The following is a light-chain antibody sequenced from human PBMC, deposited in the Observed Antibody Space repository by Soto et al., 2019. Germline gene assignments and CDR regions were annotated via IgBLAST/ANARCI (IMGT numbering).Light chain of an antibody. CDR1: ESVSSSY. CDR3: QQYGSSPPWT. V-gene: IGKV3-20*01. J-gene: IGKJ1*01. Sequence: EIVLTQSPGTLSLSPGERATLSCRASESVSSSYLAWYQQEPGQAPRLLIFGASSRATGTPDRFSGSGSGTDFTLTISRLEPEDFAVYYCQQYGSSPPWTFGQGTKVDIK. CDR2: GAS.